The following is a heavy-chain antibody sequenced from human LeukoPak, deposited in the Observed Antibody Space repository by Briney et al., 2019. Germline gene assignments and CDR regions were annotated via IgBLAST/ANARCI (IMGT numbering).Heavy chain of an antibody. CDR1: GFTVTSNY. J-gene: IGHJ3*02. V-gene: IGHV3-66*01. CDR2: LYSGGST. Sequence: GGSLRRSCAASGFTVTSNYMSWVRQAPGKGLEWVSVLYSGGSTYSADSVEGRFTISRDNSENTLSLQMNSLRAEDTAVYYCARERIKSFDIWGQGTMVTVSS. D-gene: IGHD2-15*01. CDR3: ARERIKSFDI.